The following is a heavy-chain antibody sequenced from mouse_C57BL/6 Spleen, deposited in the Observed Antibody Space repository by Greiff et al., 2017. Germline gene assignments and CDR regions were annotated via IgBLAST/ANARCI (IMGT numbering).Heavy chain of an antibody. D-gene: IGHD1-1*01. Sequence: EVQLQESGPGLVKPSQSLSLTCSVTGYSITSGYYWNWIRQFPGNKLEWMGYISYDGSNNYNPSLKNRISITRDTSKNQFFLKLNSVTTEDTATYYCARDQGYGSSYWYFDVWGTGTTVTVSS. V-gene: IGHV3-6*01. CDR1: GYSITSGYY. CDR3: ARDQGYGSSYWYFDV. J-gene: IGHJ1*03. CDR2: ISYDGSN.